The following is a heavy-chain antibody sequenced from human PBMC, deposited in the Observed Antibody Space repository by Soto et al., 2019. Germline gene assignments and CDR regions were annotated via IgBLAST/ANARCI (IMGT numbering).Heavy chain of an antibody. J-gene: IGHJ5*02. V-gene: IGHV4-34*01. CDR3: ARFLHTQTWFDP. CDR1: GGSFSGYY. Sequence: TSETLSLTCAVYGGSFSGYYWSWIRQPPGKGLEWIGEINHSGSTNYNPSLKSRVTISVDTSKNQFSLKLSSVTAADTAVYYCARFLHTQTWFDPWGQGTLVTVYS. D-gene: IGHD2-2*02. CDR2: INHSGST.